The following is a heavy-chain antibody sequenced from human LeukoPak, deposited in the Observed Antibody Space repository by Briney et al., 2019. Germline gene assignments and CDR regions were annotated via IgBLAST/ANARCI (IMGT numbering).Heavy chain of an antibody. J-gene: IGHJ3*01. CDR2: IIVGSGAT. CDR1: GFTFSTSA. CDR3: AAELYGVYTDCCTFHL. Sequence: SVKVSCKTSGFTFSTSAVQWVRQARGQRLEWIGWIIVGSGATNYAQSLQGRFTITRDMSTNTAYMELSSLGSEDSAVYYCAAELYGVYTDCCTFHLWGLGTMVTVSS. V-gene: IGHV1-58*01. D-gene: IGHD4-17*01.